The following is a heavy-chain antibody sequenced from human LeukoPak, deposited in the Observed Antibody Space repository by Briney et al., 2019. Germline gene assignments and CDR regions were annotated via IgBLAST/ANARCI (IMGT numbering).Heavy chain of an antibody. CDR2: IYYSGST. D-gene: IGHD4-17*01. CDR3: ATTSYGDYYYMDV. CDR1: GGSISSYY. Sequence: SETLSLTCTISGGSISSYYWSWIRQPPGKGLEWIGYIYYSGSTNYNPSLKSRVTISVDTSKNQFSLKLSSVTAADTAVYYCATTSYGDYYYMDVWGKGTTVTISS. J-gene: IGHJ6*03. V-gene: IGHV4-59*01.